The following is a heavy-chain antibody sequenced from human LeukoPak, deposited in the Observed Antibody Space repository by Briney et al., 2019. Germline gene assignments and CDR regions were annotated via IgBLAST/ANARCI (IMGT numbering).Heavy chain of an antibody. Sequence: SETLSLTCAVYGGSFSGYYWSWIRQPPGKGLEWIGEINHSGSTNYNPSLKSRVTISVDTSKNQFSLKLSSVTAADTAVYYCAGGPPGYSNYYRFDPWGQGTLVTVSS. D-gene: IGHD4-11*01. V-gene: IGHV4-34*01. J-gene: IGHJ5*02. CDR2: INHSGST. CDR3: AGGPPGYSNYYRFDP. CDR1: GGSFSGYY.